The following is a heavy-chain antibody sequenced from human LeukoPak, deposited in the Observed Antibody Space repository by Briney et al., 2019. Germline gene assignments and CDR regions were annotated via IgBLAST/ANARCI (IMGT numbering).Heavy chain of an antibody. V-gene: IGHV3-30*04. J-gene: IGHJ4*02. Sequence: GGSLRLSCAASGFTFSSYAMHWVRQAPGKGLEWAAVISYDGSNKYYADSVKGRFTISRDNSKNTLYLQMNSLRAEDTAVYYCARGYCSSTSCYTFDYWGQGTLVTVSS. CDR3: ARGYCSSTSCYTFDY. CDR1: GFTFSSYA. D-gene: IGHD2-2*01. CDR2: ISYDGSNK.